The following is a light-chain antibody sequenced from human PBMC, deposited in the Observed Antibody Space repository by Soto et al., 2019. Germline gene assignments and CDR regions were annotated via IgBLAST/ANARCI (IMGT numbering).Light chain of an antibody. CDR3: QQADSFPPT. CDR1: QDISSW. Sequence: DIQMTQSPSSVSASVGDRVTITCRASQDISSWLAWYQRKPGKAPKLLIYTASSLHSGVPSRFSGSGSGTDFTLTISSLQPEDFATYYCQQADSFPPTFGQGTRLEIK. J-gene: IGKJ5*01. V-gene: IGKV1-12*01. CDR2: TAS.